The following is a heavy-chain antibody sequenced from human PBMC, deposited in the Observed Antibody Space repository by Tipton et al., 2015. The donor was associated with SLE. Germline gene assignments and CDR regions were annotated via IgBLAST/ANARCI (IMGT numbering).Heavy chain of an antibody. CDR1: GFTFSSYS. V-gene: IGHV3-23*01. Sequence: GSLRLSCAASGFTFSSYSMNWVRQAPGKGLEWVSAISGSGGSTYYADSVKGRFTISRDNSKNTLYLQMNSLRAEDTAVYYCAKVAKGIVGATHVVAFDIWGQGTMVTVSS. CDR2: ISGSGGST. J-gene: IGHJ3*02. D-gene: IGHD1-26*01. CDR3: AKVAKGIVGATHVVAFDI.